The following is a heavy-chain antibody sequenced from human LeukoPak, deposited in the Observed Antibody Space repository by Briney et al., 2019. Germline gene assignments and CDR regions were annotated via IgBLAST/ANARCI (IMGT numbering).Heavy chain of an antibody. D-gene: IGHD3-16*02. CDR2: ISGSGGST. V-gene: IGHV3-23*01. Sequence: SGGSLRLSCAASGFTFSSYAMSWVRQAPGKGLEWVSAISGSGGSTYYADSVKGRFTISRDNSKNTLYLQMNSLRAEDTAVYYCARDRMITFGGVIVPGYWGQGTLVTVSS. CDR3: ARDRMITFGGVIVPGY. CDR1: GFTFSSYA. J-gene: IGHJ4*02.